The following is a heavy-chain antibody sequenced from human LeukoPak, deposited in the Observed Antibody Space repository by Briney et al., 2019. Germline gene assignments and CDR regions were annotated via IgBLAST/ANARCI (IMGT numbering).Heavy chain of an antibody. V-gene: IGHV4-38-2*02. CDR3: ARDVGGDYNLDY. D-gene: IGHD4-17*01. J-gene: IGHJ4*02. CDR1: GYSISSGYY. Sequence: SETLSLTCTVSGYSISSGYYWGWIRQPPGKGLEWIGSIYHSGSTYYNPSLKSRVTISVDTSKNQFSLKLSSVTAADTAVYYCARDVGGDYNLDYWGQGTLVTVSS. CDR2: IYHSGST.